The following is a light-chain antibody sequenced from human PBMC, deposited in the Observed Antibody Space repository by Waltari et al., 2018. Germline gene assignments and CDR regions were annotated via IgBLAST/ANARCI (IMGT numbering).Light chain of an antibody. J-gene: IGLJ2*01. CDR2: GNT. CDR1: SSNFAPTYD. CDR3: QSYDSSLSALV. V-gene: IGLV1-40*01. Sequence: SVLTQPPSVSGAPGQRVTISCTGSSSNFAPTYDPHRSQQVPGTAPKLLIYGNTYRPSGVPDRFSGSKSGTSASLAITGLQAEDEADYYCQSYDSSLSALVFGGGTKLTVL.